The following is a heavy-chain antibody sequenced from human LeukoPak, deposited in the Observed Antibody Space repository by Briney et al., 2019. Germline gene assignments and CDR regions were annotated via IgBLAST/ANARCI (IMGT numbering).Heavy chain of an antibody. CDR1: GFTFSSHS. CDR2: ISSSSSTI. CDR3: AGGAYYYED. D-gene: IGHD3-22*01. Sequence: GGSLRLSCAASGFTFSSHSMNWVRQAPGKGLEWVSYISSSSSTIYYADSVKGRFTISRDNAKDSLYLQMNSLRAEDTAVYYCAGGAYYYEDWGQGTLVTVYS. J-gene: IGHJ4*02. V-gene: IGHV3-48*01.